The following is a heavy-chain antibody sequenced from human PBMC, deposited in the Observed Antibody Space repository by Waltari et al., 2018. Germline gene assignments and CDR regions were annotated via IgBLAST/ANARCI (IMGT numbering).Heavy chain of an antibody. CDR3: ARASDYGSSYALDV. CDR1: GGSISSSY. D-gene: IGHD4-17*01. J-gene: IGHJ4*02. V-gene: IGHV4-59*12. Sequence: QLQLQESGPGLVKPSETLSVTCAVSGGSISSSYWSWIRQAPGKGLEWIGYIYGSGSSTNYNPSLKSRVTLSVDTSKNQLSLKLSSVTAADTAVYYCARASDYGSSYALDVWGRGVLVTVSS. CDR2: IYGSGSST.